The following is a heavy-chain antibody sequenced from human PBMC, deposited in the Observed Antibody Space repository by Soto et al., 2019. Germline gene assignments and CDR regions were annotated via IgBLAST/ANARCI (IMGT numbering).Heavy chain of an antibody. D-gene: IGHD6-6*01. CDR2: INWNGGST. V-gene: IGHV3-20*01. CDR1: GFTFDDYG. J-gene: IGHJ3*02. CDR3: ARVEYSQKVGAFDI. Sequence: GGSLRLSCAASGFTFDDYGMSWVRQAPGKGLEWVSGINWNGGSTGYADSVKGRFTISRDNAKNSLYLQMNSLRAEDTALYHCARVEYSQKVGAFDIWGQGTMVTVSS.